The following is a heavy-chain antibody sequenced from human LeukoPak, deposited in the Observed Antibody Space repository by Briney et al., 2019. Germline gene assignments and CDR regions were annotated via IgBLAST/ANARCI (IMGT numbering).Heavy chain of an antibody. D-gene: IGHD6-13*01. Sequence: GGSLRLSCAASGFTFSDHFMDWVRQAPGKGLEWVGRIKNKANSYTTLYAASVKGRFTISRDDSKNSLYLQMNSLRAEDTAVYYCARDPPYYSSSWSSRYYFDYWGQGTLVTVSS. J-gene: IGHJ4*02. V-gene: IGHV3-72*01. CDR1: GFTFSDHF. CDR3: ARDPPYYSSSWSSRYYFDY. CDR2: IKNKANSYTT.